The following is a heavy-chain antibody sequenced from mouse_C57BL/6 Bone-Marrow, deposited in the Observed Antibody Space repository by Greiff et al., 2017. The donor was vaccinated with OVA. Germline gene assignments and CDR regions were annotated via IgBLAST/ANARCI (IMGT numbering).Heavy chain of an antibody. D-gene: IGHD3-3*01. J-gene: IGHJ1*03. Sequence: EVKLMESEGGLVQPGSSMKLSCTASGFTFSDYYMAWVRQVPEKGLEWVVIINYDGSSTYYLDSLKSRFIITRDNAKNILYLQMISLKSEDTATYYCARGGWDWYFDVWGTGTTVTVSS. V-gene: IGHV5-16*01. CDR2: INYDGSST. CDR1: GFTFSDYY. CDR3: ARGGWDWYFDV.